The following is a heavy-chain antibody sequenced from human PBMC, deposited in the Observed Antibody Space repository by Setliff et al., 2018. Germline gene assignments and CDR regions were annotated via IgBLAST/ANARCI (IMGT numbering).Heavy chain of an antibody. V-gene: IGHV4-39*01. CDR2: IYYSGST. D-gene: IGHD4-17*01. CDR3: ARHSSMTTMPLDP. Sequence: PSETLSLTCTVSGGSVGSDFSYWTWIRQPAGKELEWIGSIYYSGSTYYNPSLRSRVTISEDTSKNQLSLKVDSVTAADTAVYYCARHSSMTTMPLDPWGQGTPVTVSS. J-gene: IGHJ5*02. CDR1: GGSVGSDFSY.